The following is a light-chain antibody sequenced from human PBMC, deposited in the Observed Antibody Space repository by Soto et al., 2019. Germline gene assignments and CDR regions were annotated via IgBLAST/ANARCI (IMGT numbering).Light chain of an antibody. CDR2: DDR. J-gene: IGLJ1*01. CDR3: QVWYSSIDHYV. Sequence: SYELTQPPSVSVAPGQTARITCGGNNIGTKSVHWYQLRPGQAPVVVVYDDRDRPSRIPERFSGCNSGRTATLTISRVEDGDEADFFCQVWYSSIDHYVFGTGTKVTVL. V-gene: IGLV3-21*02. CDR1: NIGTKS.